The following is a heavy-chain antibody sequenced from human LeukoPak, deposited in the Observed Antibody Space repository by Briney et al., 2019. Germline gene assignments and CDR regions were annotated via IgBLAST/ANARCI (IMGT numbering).Heavy chain of an antibody. CDR2: INPNSGGT. CDR3: AREYFKRGWYSGALDI. Sequence: ASVKVSCKASGYTFTGYYMQWVRQAPGQGLEWMGWINPNSGGTNFGQKFQGRVTMTRDTSTSTAYVELSRLRSDDTAVYYCAREYFKRGWYSGALDIWGQGTMVTVSS. J-gene: IGHJ3*02. V-gene: IGHV1-2*02. CDR1: GYTFTGYY. D-gene: IGHD6-19*01.